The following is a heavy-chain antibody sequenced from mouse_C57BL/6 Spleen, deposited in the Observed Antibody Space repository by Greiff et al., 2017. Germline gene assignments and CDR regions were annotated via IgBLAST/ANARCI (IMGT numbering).Heavy chain of an antibody. CDR1: GYTFTSYW. CDR3: ASHYYGSSYWYFDV. D-gene: IGHD1-1*01. Sequence: VKLQQPGAELVKPGASVKLSCKASGYTFTSYWMQWVKQRPGQGLEWIGEIDPSDSYTNYNQKFKGKATLTVDTSSSTAYMQLSSLTSEDSAVYYCASHYYGSSYWYFDVWGTGTTVTVSS. V-gene: IGHV1-50*01. J-gene: IGHJ1*03. CDR2: IDPSDSYT.